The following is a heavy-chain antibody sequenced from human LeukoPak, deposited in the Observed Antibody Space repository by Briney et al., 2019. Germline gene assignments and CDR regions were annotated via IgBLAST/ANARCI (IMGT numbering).Heavy chain of an antibody. Sequence: PGGSLRLSCAASGFTFSDYYMSWLRQAPGKGLEWVSYISSSGSTIYYADSVKGRFTISRDNAKNSLYLQMNSLRAEDTAVYYCARDCGSRYGSGSYYYYYYGMDVWGQGTTVTVSS. CDR3: ARDCGSRYGSGSYYYYYYGMDV. CDR1: GFTFSDYY. CDR2: ISSSGSTI. D-gene: IGHD3-10*01. J-gene: IGHJ6*02. V-gene: IGHV3-11*01.